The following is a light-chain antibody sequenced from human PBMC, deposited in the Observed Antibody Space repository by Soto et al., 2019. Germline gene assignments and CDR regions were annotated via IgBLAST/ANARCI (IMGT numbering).Light chain of an antibody. CDR3: QQRSNWPLT. CDR2: DTS. Sequence: DIVVTQSPATLSASPGERVTLSCRASQFVSSRLAWYQQRPGQVPRLLIYDTSTRAPGISARFSGSGSGTEFTLTISSLEPEDFAVYFCQQRSNWPLTFGPGTKVEIK. CDR1: QFVSSR. J-gene: IGKJ3*01. V-gene: IGKV3-11*01.